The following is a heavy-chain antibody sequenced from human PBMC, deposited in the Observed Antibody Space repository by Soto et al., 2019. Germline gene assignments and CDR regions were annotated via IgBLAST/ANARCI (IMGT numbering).Heavy chain of an antibody. D-gene: IGHD3-22*01. V-gene: IGHV3-23*01. CDR3: AKGEGYYYDSSGYWIDY. J-gene: IGHJ4*02. CDR2: ISGSGGST. CDR1: GFTFSSYA. Sequence: VGSLRLSCAASGFTFSSYAMSWVRQAPGKGLEWVSAISGSGGSTYYADSVKGRFTISRDNSKNTLYLQMNSLRAEDTAVYYCAKGEGYYYDSSGYWIDYWGQGTLVTVSS.